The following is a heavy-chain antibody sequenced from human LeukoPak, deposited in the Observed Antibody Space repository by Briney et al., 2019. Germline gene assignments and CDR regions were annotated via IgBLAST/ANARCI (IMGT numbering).Heavy chain of an antibody. CDR3: ARRGYYYDSSGYHDAFDI. D-gene: IGHD3-22*01. Sequence: GESLKISCKGSGYSFTSYWIGWVRQMPGKGLEWMGIIYPGDSDTRYSPSSQGQVTISADKSISTAYLQWSSLKASDTAMYYCARRGYYYDSSGYHDAFDIWGQGTMVTVSS. V-gene: IGHV5-51*01. J-gene: IGHJ3*02. CDR1: GYSFTSYW. CDR2: IYPGDSDT.